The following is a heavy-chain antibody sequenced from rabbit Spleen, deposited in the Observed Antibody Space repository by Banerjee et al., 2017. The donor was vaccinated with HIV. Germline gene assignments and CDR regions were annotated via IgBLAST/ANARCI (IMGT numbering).Heavy chain of an antibody. CDR1: GFDITNYY. CDR3: ARDIFWGTSL. Sequence: QEQLEETGGGLVQPGGSLTLSCKASGFDITNYYMAWVRQSPGKGLEWIACINIVTGKSVYASWAKGRFTISKTSSTVDLKMTSLTAADTATYFCARDIFWGTSLWGQGTLVTVS. CDR2: INIVTGKS. V-gene: IGHV1S42*01. D-gene: IGHD3-3*01. J-gene: IGHJ3*01.